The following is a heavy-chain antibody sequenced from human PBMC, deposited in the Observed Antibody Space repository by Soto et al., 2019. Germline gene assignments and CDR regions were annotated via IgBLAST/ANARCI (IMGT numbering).Heavy chain of an antibody. D-gene: IGHD2-21*02. CDR1: GFRFSRYA. CDR3: ARERVLSSIPQRDFEL. CDR2: SSSDGGRT. J-gene: IGHJ2*01. Sequence: EERLSESGGGLIQPGGSLRLSCAASGFRFSRYALSWVRQAPGKGLEWVSESSSDGGRTSYPASVRGRFIISRDRSKETLFLQMHTVRLEDTAVYFCARERVLSSIPQRDFELWGRGTLVTVSS. V-gene: IGHV3-23*01.